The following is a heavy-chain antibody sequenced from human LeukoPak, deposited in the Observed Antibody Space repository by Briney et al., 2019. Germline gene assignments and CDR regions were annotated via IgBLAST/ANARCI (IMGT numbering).Heavy chain of an antibody. Sequence: GASVKVFCKASGGTFSSYAISWVRQAPGQGLEWMGGIIPIFGTANYAQKFQGRVTITADESTSTAYMELSSLRSEDTAVYYCARASQQLVLGYFDYWGQGTLVTVSS. D-gene: IGHD6-13*01. V-gene: IGHV1-69*13. CDR1: GGTFSSYA. J-gene: IGHJ4*02. CDR2: IIPIFGTA. CDR3: ARASQQLVLGYFDY.